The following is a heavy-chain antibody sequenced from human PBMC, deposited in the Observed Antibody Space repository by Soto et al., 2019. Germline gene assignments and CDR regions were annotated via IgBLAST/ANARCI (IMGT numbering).Heavy chain of an antibody. V-gene: IGHV3-66*01. CDR2: IWTGGTV. CDR1: GFSISNFY. Sequence: EVQLVESGGGLVQPGGSLKLSCAASGFSISNFYMTWVRQAPGKGLDWVSVIWTGGTVDYADAVKGRFTISRDNSKNTVYLQMNSVRAEDTAVYYCARGQGIWGQGTMVTVSS. J-gene: IGHJ3*02. CDR3: ARGQGI.